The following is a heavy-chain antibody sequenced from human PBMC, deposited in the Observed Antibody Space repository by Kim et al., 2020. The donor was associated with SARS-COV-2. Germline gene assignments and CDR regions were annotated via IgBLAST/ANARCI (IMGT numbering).Heavy chain of an antibody. CDR2: LYYNGRT. CDR3: ARDLHGDGYYFHY. CDR1: GDSVSGGSYY. Sequence: SETLSLTCTVSGDSVSGGSYYWSWIRQAPGKGLEWIGFLYYNGRTSYNPSLKSRVTISLDTSKNQFSLNLTSVTAADTAIYYCARDLHGDGYYFHYWGQGALVTASS. D-gene: IGHD2-2*03. V-gene: IGHV4-61*01. J-gene: IGHJ4*02.